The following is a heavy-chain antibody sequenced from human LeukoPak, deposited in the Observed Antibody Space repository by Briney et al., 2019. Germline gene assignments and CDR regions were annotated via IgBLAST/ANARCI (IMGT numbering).Heavy chain of an antibody. CDR2: IYYSGST. D-gene: IGHD3-3*01. V-gene: IGHV4-59*01. CDR1: GGSISSYY. Sequence: SETLSLTCTVSGGSISSYYWSWIRQPPGKGLEWIGYIYYSGSTNYNPSLKSRVTISVDTSKNQFSLKLSSVTAADTAVYYCARGSNDFWSGPCGMDVWGQGTTVTVSS. J-gene: IGHJ6*02. CDR3: ARGSNDFWSGPCGMDV.